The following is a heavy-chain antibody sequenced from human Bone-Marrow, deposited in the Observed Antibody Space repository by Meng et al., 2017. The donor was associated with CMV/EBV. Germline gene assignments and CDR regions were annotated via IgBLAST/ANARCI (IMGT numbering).Heavy chain of an antibody. J-gene: IGHJ5*02. CDR1: GYNFTSYY. D-gene: IGHD3-10*01. Sequence: SGYNFTSYYMHWVRQAPGQGLEWMGIINPSGGSTSYAQKFQGRVTMTRDTSTSTVYMELSSLRSEDTAVYYCARGRDVWFGEQDWFDPWGQGTLVTVSS. CDR3: ARGRDVWFGEQDWFDP. V-gene: IGHV1-46*01. CDR2: INPSGGST.